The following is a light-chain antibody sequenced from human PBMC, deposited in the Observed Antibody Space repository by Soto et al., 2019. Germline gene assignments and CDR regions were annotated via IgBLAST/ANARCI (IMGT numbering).Light chain of an antibody. J-gene: IGKJ1*01. V-gene: IGKV1-5*03. CDR1: QSISSW. CDR2: KAS. Sequence: DIQITQSPSTLSASVGDRVTITCRASQSISSWLAWYQQKPGKAPKLLIYKASSLERGVPSRLSGSGSGAEFTLTIRSLQPDDFATYYCQQYNSLWTFGQGTKVDIK. CDR3: QQYNSLWT.